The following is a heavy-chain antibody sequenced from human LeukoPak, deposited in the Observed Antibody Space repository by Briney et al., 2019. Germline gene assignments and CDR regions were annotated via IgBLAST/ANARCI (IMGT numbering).Heavy chain of an antibody. CDR1: GFTFSSYW. V-gene: IGHV3-7*01. D-gene: IGHD3-3*01. CDR3: ARDGSSHYDFWSGYYPNWFDP. CDR2: IKQDGSGK. J-gene: IGHJ5*02. Sequence: GGSLRLSCAASGFTFSSYWMSWVRQAPGKGLEWVANIKQDGSGKYYVDSVKGRFTISRDNAKNSLYLQMNSLRAEDTAVYYCARDGSSHYDFWSGYYPNWFDPWGQGTLVTVSS.